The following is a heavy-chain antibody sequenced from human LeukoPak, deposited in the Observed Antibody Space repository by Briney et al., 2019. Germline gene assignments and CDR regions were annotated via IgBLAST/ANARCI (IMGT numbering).Heavy chain of an antibody. Sequence: SETLSLTCTVSGGSISSYYWSWIRQPPGKGLEWIGRIYTSGSTNYNPSLKSRVTMSVDTSKNQFSLKLSSVTAADTAVYFCAREVQYRGYYYYYMDVWGKGTTVTVSS. CDR2: IYTSGST. D-gene: IGHD2-2*01. CDR1: GGSISSYY. CDR3: AREVQYRGYYYYYMDV. V-gene: IGHV4-4*07. J-gene: IGHJ6*03.